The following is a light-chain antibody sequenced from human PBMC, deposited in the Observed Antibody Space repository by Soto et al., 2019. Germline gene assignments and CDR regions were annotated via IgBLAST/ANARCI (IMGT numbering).Light chain of an antibody. CDR3: QHYYSAPT. CDR1: QSIGIY. Sequence: DIPMTQSPSSLSASVGDRVTISCRAGQSIGIYLNWYQQKAGRAPKLLIHTTSSLQSGVPSRFSGSGSGTDFTLTISGLQPEDFATYYCQHYYSAPTLGQGTRLEIK. CDR2: TTS. V-gene: IGKV1-39*01. J-gene: IGKJ5*01.